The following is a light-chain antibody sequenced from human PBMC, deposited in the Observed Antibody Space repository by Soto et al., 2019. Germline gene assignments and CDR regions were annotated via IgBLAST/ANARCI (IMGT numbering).Light chain of an antibody. CDR1: QSVSSNY. Sequence: EIVLTQSPGTLTLSPGERATLSCRASQSVSSNYLAWYQQKPGQAPSLLIYGASSRANGIPDRFSGSGSGADFTLTISRLEPEDFAVYFCQHYGRSPPMTFGQGTKVEVK. CDR3: QHYGRSPPMT. V-gene: IGKV3-20*01. J-gene: IGKJ1*01. CDR2: GAS.